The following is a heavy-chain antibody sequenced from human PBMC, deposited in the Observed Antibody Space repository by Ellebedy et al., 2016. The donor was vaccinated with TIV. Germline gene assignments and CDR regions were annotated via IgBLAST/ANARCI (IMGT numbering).Heavy chain of an antibody. Sequence: SETLSLXXTVSGGSVSRYFSSSIRPPAGKGLERIGRIFTSGSFNYNPSLMIRVTMSVVTSKNQISLRLNSVTAADTAVYYCARVHCSITTCDYYYMDVWGKGTMVTVSS. CDR1: GGSVSRYF. CDR2: IFTSGSF. V-gene: IGHV4-4*07. D-gene: IGHD1-1*01. J-gene: IGHJ6*03. CDR3: ARVHCSITTCDYYYMDV.